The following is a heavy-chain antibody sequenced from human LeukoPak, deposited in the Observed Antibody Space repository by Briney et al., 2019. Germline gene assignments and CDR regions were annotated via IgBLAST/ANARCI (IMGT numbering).Heavy chain of an antibody. V-gene: IGHV4-31*03. D-gene: IGHD3-16*01. J-gene: IGHJ4*02. CDR2: IYYSGST. Sequence: KPSQTLSLTCTVSGGSISSGGYYWSWIRQHPGKGLEWIGYIYYSGSTYYNPSLKSRVTISVDTSKNQFSLKLSSVTAADTAVYYCASLVWGAYYFGYWGQGTLVTVSS. CDR3: ASLVWGAYYFGY. CDR1: GGSISSGGYY.